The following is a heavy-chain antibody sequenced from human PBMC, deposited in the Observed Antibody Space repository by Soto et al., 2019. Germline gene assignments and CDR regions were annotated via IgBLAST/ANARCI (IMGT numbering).Heavy chain of an antibody. D-gene: IGHD3-22*01. Sequence: GGSLRLSCAASGFTFSSYAMSWVRQAPGKGLEWVSAISGSGGSTYYADSVKGRFTISRDNSKNTLYLQMNSLRAEDTAVCYCALLGGYDSSGYYQRLDYWGQGTLVTVSS. CDR1: GFTFSSYA. J-gene: IGHJ4*02. CDR3: ALLGGYDSSGYYQRLDY. V-gene: IGHV3-23*01. CDR2: ISGSGGST.